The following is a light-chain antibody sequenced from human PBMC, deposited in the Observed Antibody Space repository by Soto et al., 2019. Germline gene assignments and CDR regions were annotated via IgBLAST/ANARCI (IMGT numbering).Light chain of an antibody. Sequence: QITQSTTTLSACRGDSGTITCRASQSITTWLAWYQQRPGKAPKLLIYDVSSLQSGVPSRFSGSGSGTEFTLTISSLQPDDFATYYCQHYKMYSPWTFGQGTKVDI. V-gene: IGKV1-5*01. CDR1: QSITTW. CDR3: QHYKMYSPWT. CDR2: DVS. J-gene: IGKJ1*01.